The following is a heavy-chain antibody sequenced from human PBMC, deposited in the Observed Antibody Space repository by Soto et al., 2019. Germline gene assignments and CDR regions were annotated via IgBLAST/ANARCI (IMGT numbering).Heavy chain of an antibody. CDR2: IYYSGST. CDR3: ATWGSSSWYRDSGHYYYYYMDV. V-gene: IGHV4-39*01. Sequence: SETLSLTCTVSGGSISSSSYYWGWIRQPPGKGLEWIGSIYYSGSTYYNPSLKSRVTISVDTSKNQFSLKLSSVTAADTAVYYCATWGSSSWYRDSGHYYYYYMDVWGKGTTVTVSS. D-gene: IGHD6-13*01. J-gene: IGHJ6*03. CDR1: GGSISSSSYY.